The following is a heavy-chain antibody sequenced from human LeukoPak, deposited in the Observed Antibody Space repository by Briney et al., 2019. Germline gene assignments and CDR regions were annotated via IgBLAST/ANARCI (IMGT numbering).Heavy chain of an antibody. V-gene: IGHV3-30-3*01. J-gene: IGHJ4*02. Sequence: PGRSLRLSCAASGFTFSSYAMHWVRQAPGKGLEWVAVISYDGSNKYYADSVKGRFTISRDNAKNSLYLQMNSLRAEDTAVYYCARSTLRFLEWYSDYWGQGTLVTVSS. CDR2: ISYDGSNK. CDR1: GFTFSSYA. D-gene: IGHD3-3*01. CDR3: ARSTLRFLEWYSDY.